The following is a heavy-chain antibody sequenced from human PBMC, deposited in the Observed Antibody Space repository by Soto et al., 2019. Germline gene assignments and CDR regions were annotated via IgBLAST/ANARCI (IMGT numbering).Heavy chain of an antibody. CDR1: GYTFTSYG. D-gene: IGHD3-10*01. CDR3: ARVVYGSGSFPASLYS. CDR2: ITLYNGKT. V-gene: IGHV1-18*01. Sequence: AASVKVSCKASGYTFTSYGINWVRQAPGHGLEWMGWITLYNGKTHYGQNFQGRVTMTTDRATNTAYMELRSLTSDDTAVYYCARVVYGSGSFPASLYSWGQGTLVTVSS. J-gene: IGHJ4*02.